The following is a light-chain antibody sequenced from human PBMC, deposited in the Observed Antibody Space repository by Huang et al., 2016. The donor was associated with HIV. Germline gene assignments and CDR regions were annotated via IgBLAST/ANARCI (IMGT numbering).Light chain of an antibody. Sequence: DIQMTQSPSSLSASVGDRVTITCRAGQRITSYLNWYHQQPGKAPELLIYGASTLHGGVPSRFSGSGSGTHFTLTITPLQPEDSGIYYCQQSYSLPQTFGQGTKLEI. J-gene: IGKJ2*01. CDR3: QQSYSLPQT. V-gene: IGKV1-39*01. CDR1: QRITSY. CDR2: GAS.